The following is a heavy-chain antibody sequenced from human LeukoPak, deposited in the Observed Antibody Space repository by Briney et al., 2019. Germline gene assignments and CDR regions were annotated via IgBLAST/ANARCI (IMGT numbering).Heavy chain of an antibody. D-gene: IGHD6-19*01. CDR2: IYYSGST. V-gene: IGHV4-59*01. Sequence: SETLSLTCTVSGGSISSYYWSWIRQPPGKGLEWIGYIYYSGSTNYNPSLKSRVTISVDTSKNQFSLKLSSVTAADTAVYYCARERGGWYLDYWGQGTLVTVSS. CDR1: GGSISSYY. J-gene: IGHJ4*02. CDR3: ARERGGWYLDY.